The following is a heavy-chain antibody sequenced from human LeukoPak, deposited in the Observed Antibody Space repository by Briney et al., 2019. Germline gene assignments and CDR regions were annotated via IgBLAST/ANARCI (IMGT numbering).Heavy chain of an antibody. V-gene: IGHV4-34*01. J-gene: IGHJ4*02. CDR3: ARKSGYARDY. CDR1: GESFNGYY. CDR2: INHSGSTT. Sequence: SETLSLTCAVYGESFNGYYWNWVRQPPGKGLEWIGEINHSGSTTNYNPSLKSRVNMSVDMSKSQFSLKLSSVTAADTAVYYCARKSGYARDYWGQGNLVTVSS. D-gene: IGHD5-12*01.